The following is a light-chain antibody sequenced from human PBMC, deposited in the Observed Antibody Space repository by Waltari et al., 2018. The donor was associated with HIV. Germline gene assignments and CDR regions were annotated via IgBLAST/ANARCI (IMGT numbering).Light chain of an antibody. CDR2: RNN. J-gene: IGLJ3*02. V-gene: IGLV1-47*01. Sequence: QSVLTQPPSASGTPGQRVTISCSGSSPNIGSTSVYWYQQLPGTAPKLLISRNNPRPSGVPDRFSGSKSGTSASLAISGLRSEDEADYYCAAWDDSLSGRVFGGGTKLTVL. CDR1: SPNIGSTS. CDR3: AAWDDSLSGRV.